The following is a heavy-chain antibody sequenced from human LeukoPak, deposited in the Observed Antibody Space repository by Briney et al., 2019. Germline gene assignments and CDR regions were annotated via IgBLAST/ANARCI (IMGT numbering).Heavy chain of an antibody. CDR2: TSSSSSTI. Sequence: RTGGSLRLSCAASGFTFSSYSMNWARGSPGRGREGVSYTSSSSSTIYYADSVKGRFTISRDNAKNSLYLQMNSLRAEDTAVYYCAGGYSSSWYYYYYYGMDVWGQGTTVTVSS. J-gene: IGHJ6*02. CDR3: AGGYSSSWYYYYYYGMDV. V-gene: IGHV3-48*01. CDR1: GFTFSSYS. D-gene: IGHD6-13*01.